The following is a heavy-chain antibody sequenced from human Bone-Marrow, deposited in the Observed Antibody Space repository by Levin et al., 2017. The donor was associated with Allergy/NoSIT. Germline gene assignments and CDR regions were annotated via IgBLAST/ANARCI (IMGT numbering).Heavy chain of an antibody. CDR3: AKDLFRFDY. CDR2: SIGSGGRT. Sequence: GGSLRLSCVVSGFSFSSFAMSWVRQAPGKGLEWVSGSIGSGGRTYYADSVKGRFTISRDNSKNTLFLQMNSLRAEDTAIYYCAKDLFRFDYWGQGTLVAVSS. J-gene: IGHJ4*02. V-gene: IGHV3-23*01. CDR1: GFSFSSFA.